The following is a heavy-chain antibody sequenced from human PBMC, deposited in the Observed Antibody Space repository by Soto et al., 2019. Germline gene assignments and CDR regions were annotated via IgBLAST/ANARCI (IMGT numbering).Heavy chain of an antibody. CDR1: GGSISCSC. D-gene: IGHD6-19*01. CDR2: VYYTGST. V-gene: IGHV4-59*01. Sequence: PSETLSLTCSVSGGSISCSCWSWIRQSPGKGLEWLGYVYYTGSTNYSPSLRSRVSISVDTSKNEFSLILSSVTDADTAVYFCARSVAVPGAHIDYWGQGTQVTVSS. CDR3: ARSVAVPGAHIDY. J-gene: IGHJ4*02.